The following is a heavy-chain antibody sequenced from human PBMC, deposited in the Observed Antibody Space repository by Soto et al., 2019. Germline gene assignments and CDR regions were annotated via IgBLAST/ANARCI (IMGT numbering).Heavy chain of an antibody. D-gene: IGHD6-13*01. Sequence: QVQLVQSGAEVKKPGASVKVSCKASGYTFTSYGISWVRQAPGQGLEWMGWISAYNGNTKYAQKLQGRVTMTRDTSTSTAYMELRRLRSDDTAVYYCARDLGQQLFDYWGQGALVTVSS. CDR3: ARDLGQQLFDY. CDR1: GYTFTSYG. CDR2: ISAYNGNT. V-gene: IGHV1-18*01. J-gene: IGHJ4*02.